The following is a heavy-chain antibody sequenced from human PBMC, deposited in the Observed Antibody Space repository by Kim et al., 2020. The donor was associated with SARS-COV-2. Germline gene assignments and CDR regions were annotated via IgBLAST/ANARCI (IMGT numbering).Heavy chain of an antibody. CDR2: ISYDGSNK. D-gene: IGHD5-12*01. CDR3: ARDLRTGWLRFQPTFDY. Sequence: GGSLRLSCAASGFTFSSYAMHWVRQAPGKGLEWVAVISYDGSNKYYADSVKGRFTISRDNSKNTLYLQMNSLRAEDTAVYYCARDLRTGWLRFQPTFDYWGQGTLVTVSS. V-gene: IGHV3-30*04. CDR1: GFTFSSYA. J-gene: IGHJ4*01.